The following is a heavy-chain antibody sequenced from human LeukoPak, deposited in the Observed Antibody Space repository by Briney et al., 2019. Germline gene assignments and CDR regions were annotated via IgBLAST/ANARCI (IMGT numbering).Heavy chain of an antibody. V-gene: IGHV3-66*01. CDR2: IYSGGST. Sequence: GGSLRLSCAASGFTVSSNYMSWVRQAPGKGLEWVSVIYSGGSTYYADSVKGRFPISRDNSKNTLYLQMNSLRAEDTAVYYCARDTLTGNGAFDIWGQGTMVTVSS. J-gene: IGHJ3*02. D-gene: IGHD2-8*01. CDR1: GFTVSSNY. CDR3: ARDTLTGNGAFDI.